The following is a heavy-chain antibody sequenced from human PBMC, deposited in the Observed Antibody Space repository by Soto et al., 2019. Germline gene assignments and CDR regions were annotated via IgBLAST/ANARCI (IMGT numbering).Heavy chain of an antibody. CDR2: IRSKANSYAT. D-gene: IGHD4-17*01. V-gene: IGHV3-73*01. J-gene: IGHJ6*02. CDR1: GFTFSGSA. CDR3: TRLPATVTTIYYYYGMDV. Sequence: GGSLRLSCAASGFTFSGSAMHWVRQASGKGLEWVGRIRSKANSYATAYAASVKGRFTISRDDSKNTAYLQMNSLKTEDTAVYYCTRLPATVTTIYYYYGMDVWGQGTTVTVSS.